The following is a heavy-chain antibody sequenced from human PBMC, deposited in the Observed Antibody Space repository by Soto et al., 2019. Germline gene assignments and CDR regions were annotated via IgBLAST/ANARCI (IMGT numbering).Heavy chain of an antibody. CDR1: GGSFSGYY. CDR2: INHSGST. D-gene: IGHD1-26*01. Sequence: QVQLQQWGAGLLKPSETLSLTCAVYGGSFSGYYWSWIRQPPGKGLEWIGEINHSGSTNYNPSLKSRVTISVDTSKNQFSLKLSSVPAADTAVYYCARGGGSDGEGWFDPWGQGTLVTVSS. V-gene: IGHV4-34*01. CDR3: ARGGGSDGEGWFDP. J-gene: IGHJ5*02.